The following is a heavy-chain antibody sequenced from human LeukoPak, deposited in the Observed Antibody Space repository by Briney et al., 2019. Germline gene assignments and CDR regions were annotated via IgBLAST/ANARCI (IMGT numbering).Heavy chain of an antibody. CDR1: GGSISSSSYY. CDR3: ARVPGRLSPYYFDY. V-gene: IGHV4-39*07. CDR2: GYYSGST. D-gene: IGHD3-16*02. Sequence: SETLSLTCTVSGGSISSSSYYWGWIRQPPGKGLEWIGSGYYSGSTYYNTSLKSRVTISVDTSKNQFSLKLSSVTAADTAVYYCARVPGRLSPYYFDYWGQGTLVTVSS. J-gene: IGHJ4*02.